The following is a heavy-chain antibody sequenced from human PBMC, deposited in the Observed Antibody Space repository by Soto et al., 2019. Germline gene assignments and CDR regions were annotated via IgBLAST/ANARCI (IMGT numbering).Heavy chain of an antibody. D-gene: IGHD3-3*01. CDR3: ARDYDFWSGLSADGMDV. Sequence: GGSLRLSCAASGLSFSTYWMTWIRQAPGKGLEWVANIKQDGSEKYYVDSVEGRFTISGDNAKNSLYLQMNSLRAEDTAVYYCARDYDFWSGLSADGMDVWGQGTTVTVSS. CDR2: IKQDGSEK. CDR1: GLSFSTYW. V-gene: IGHV3-7*01. J-gene: IGHJ6*02.